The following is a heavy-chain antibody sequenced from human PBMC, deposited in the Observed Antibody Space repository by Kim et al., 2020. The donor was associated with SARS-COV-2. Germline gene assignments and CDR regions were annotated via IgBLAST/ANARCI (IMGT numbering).Heavy chain of an antibody. CDR3: TRVRRITMVRGVKTGVWFDP. Sequence: GGSLRLSCTASGFTFGDYAMSWVRQAPGKGLEWVGFIRSKAYGGTTEYAASVKGRFTISRDDSKSIAYLQMNSLKTEDTAVYYCTRVRRITMVRGVKTGVWFDPWGQGTLVTVSS. J-gene: IGHJ5*02. CDR1: GFTFGDYA. V-gene: IGHV3-49*04. CDR2: IRSKAYGGTT. D-gene: IGHD3-10*01.